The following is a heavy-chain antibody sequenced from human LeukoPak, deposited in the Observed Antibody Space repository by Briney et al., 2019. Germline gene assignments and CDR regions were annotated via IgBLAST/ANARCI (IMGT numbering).Heavy chain of an antibody. CDR1: GFTFSSYS. V-gene: IGHV3-21*01. J-gene: IGHJ4*02. CDR2: ISSSSTYI. Sequence: ASLRLSCAASGFTFSSYSMNWVRQAPGKGLEWVSSISSSSTYIYYADSVKGRFTISRDNAKNSLYLQMNSLRAEDTAVYYCARVGSGGSYDYWGQGTLLTVSS. D-gene: IGHD1-26*01. CDR3: ARVGSGGSYDY.